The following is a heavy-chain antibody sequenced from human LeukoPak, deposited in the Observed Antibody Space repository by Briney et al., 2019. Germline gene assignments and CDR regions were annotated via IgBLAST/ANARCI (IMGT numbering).Heavy chain of an antibody. Sequence: GESLKISCKASGYSFTYHWIAWVRQTPGKGLEWMGIIYPGDSDTRYSPSFQGQVTISADKSISTAYLQWSSLKASDTAMYFCARLTNSGADLTWFDPWGQGTLVTVSS. CDR1: GYSFTYHW. D-gene: IGHD3-10*01. CDR2: IYPGDSDT. CDR3: ARLTNSGADLTWFDP. J-gene: IGHJ5*02. V-gene: IGHV5-51*01.